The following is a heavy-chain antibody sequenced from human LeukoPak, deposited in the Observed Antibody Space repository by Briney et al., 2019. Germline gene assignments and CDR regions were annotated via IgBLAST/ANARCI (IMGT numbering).Heavy chain of an antibody. J-gene: IGHJ4*02. CDR3: AKDY. CDR2: IRYDGSKR. Sequence: GGSLRLSCAASGFTFTNYSMHWVRQAPGKGLEWVAFIRYDGSKRHYVDSVKSRFTIFRDNSKNTLYLQMNSLRTDDTAVYYCAKDYWGQGTLVTVSS. V-gene: IGHV3-30*02. CDR1: GFTFTNYS.